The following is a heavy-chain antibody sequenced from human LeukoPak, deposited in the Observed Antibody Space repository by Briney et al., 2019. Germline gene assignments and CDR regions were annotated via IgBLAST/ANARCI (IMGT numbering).Heavy chain of an antibody. V-gene: IGHV3-72*01. D-gene: IGHD3-22*01. J-gene: IGHJ4*02. CDR2: TRNKANSYTT. Sequence: GGSLRLSCAVSGFTFSDHYMDWVRQAPGKGLEWVGRTRNKANSYTTEHAASVKGRFTISRDDSKNSLHLQMNSLKTEDTAVYYCARERLSTGRDNYYDYSCSLDYWGQGTLVTVSS. CDR3: ARERLSTGRDNYYDYSCSLDY. CDR1: GFTFSDHY.